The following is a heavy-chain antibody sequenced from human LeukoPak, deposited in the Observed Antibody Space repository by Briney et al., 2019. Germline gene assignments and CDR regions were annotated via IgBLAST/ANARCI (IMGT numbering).Heavy chain of an antibody. Sequence: GGSLRLSCAASGFTFSSYATSWVRQAPRKGLEWVSAISGSGGSTYYADSVKGRFTISRDNSKNTLYLQMNSLRAEDTAVYYCAKAPRGYDSSGYYYFDYWGQGTLVTVSS. D-gene: IGHD3-22*01. CDR3: AKAPRGYDSSGYYYFDY. CDR2: ISGSGGST. CDR1: GFTFSSYA. J-gene: IGHJ4*02. V-gene: IGHV3-23*01.